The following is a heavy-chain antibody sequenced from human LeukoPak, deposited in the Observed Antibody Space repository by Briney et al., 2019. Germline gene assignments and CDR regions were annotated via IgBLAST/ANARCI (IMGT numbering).Heavy chain of an antibody. Sequence: PSQTLSRTCAGSGGSISTGGYSWSWIRQPPGKGVEWIGYIDHSGSTYYNPSLKSRVAISVDRSKNQFSLKLSSVTAADTAGDCSAGMATHDKGLDYSGQRTLVTVSP. V-gene: IGHV4-30-2*01. CDR2: IDHSGST. CDR1: GGSISTGGYS. D-gene: IGHD5-24*01. CDR3: AGMATHDKGLDY. J-gene: IGHJ4*02.